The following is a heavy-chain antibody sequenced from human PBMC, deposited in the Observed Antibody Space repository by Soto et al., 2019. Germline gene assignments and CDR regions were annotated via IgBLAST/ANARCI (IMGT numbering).Heavy chain of an antibody. CDR2: ISGSGGST. V-gene: IGHV3-23*01. Sequence: GGSLRLSCAASGFTFSSYAMSWVRQAPGKGLEWVSAISGSGGSTYYADSVKGRFTISRDKSKNTLYLQMNSLRAEDTAVYYCAKAAGGYSGYDLLFVDWFDPWGQGTLVTVSS. CDR1: GFTFSSYA. CDR3: AKAAGGYSGYDLLFVDWFDP. D-gene: IGHD5-12*01. J-gene: IGHJ5*02.